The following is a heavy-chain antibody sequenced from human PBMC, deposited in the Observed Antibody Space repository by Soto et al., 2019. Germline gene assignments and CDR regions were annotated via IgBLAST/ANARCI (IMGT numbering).Heavy chain of an antibody. J-gene: IGHJ5*02. CDR1: GFSISSGGYY. Sequence: QVQLQESGPGLVKPSQTLSLTCSVSGFSISSGGYYWGWVRQRPGKGLEWIGYAYYIGSTFYNPSLKSRVAISMDTSKNQVSLKLNSVTAADTAVYYCVREYGDQNWFDPWGQGTLVTVSS. D-gene: IGHD4-17*01. CDR3: VREYGDQNWFDP. V-gene: IGHV4-31*03. CDR2: AYYIGST.